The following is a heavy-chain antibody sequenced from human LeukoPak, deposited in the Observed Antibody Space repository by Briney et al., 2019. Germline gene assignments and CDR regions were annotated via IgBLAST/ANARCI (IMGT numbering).Heavy chain of an antibody. J-gene: IGHJ4*02. CDR1: GFTFSRYA. CDR3: AKDPQQWQLPYYFDY. D-gene: IGHD1-26*01. CDR2: ISGSGGST. V-gene: IGHV3-23*01. Sequence: GGSLRLSCAASGFTFSRYAMSWVRQAPGKGVEWVSAISGSGGSTYYADSVKGRFTIYRENSKNTLYVKRNRLRGEDTAVYYCAKDPQQWQLPYYFDYWGQGTLVTVSS.